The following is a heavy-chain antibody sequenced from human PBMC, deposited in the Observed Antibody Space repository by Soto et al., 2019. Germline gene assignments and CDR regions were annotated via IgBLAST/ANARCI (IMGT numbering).Heavy chain of an antibody. CDR2: ISYDGSNK. D-gene: IGHD4-17*01. V-gene: IGHV3-30-3*01. CDR3: AREYGDRGETFDY. Sequence: QVQLVESGGGVVQPGRSLRLSCAASGFIFRSYAMHWVRQAPGKGLEWVAVISYDGSNKYYADSWKGRFTISRDNSKNTLYLQMNSLRAEDTAVYYCAREYGDRGETFDYWGQGTLVTVSS. J-gene: IGHJ4*02. CDR1: GFIFRSYA.